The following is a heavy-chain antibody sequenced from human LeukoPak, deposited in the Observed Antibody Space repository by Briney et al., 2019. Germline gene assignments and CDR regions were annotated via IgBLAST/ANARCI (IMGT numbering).Heavy chain of an antibody. D-gene: IGHD6-19*01. CDR3: AKVYSRSAWYLFDH. CDR2: LGGSGIST. Sequence: GGSLRLSRAASGFTFSNYAMSWVRQAPGKGLEWVSALGGSGISTYYADSVKGRFTISRDNSRNTLYLQMNSLRAEDTAVYYCAKVYSRSAWYLFDHWGQGTLVTVSS. V-gene: IGHV3-23*01. J-gene: IGHJ4*02. CDR1: GFTFSNYA.